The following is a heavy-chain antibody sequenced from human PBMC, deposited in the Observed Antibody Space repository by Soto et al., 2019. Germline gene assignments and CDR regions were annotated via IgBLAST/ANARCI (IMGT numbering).Heavy chain of an antibody. CDR3: ARDLSLEGYYDSSGYSY. J-gene: IGHJ4*02. CDR1: GYTFTGYY. Sequence: ASVKVSCKASGYTFTGYYMHWVRQAPGQGLEWMGWINPNSGGTNYAQKFQGWVTMTRDTSISTAYMKLSRLRSDDTAVYYCARDLSLEGYYDSSGYSYWGQGTLVTVSS. D-gene: IGHD3-22*01. V-gene: IGHV1-2*04. CDR2: INPNSGGT.